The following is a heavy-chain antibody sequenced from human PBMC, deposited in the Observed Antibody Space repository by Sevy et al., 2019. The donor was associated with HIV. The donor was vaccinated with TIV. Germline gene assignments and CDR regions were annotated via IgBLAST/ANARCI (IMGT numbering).Heavy chain of an antibody. J-gene: IGHJ4*02. Sequence: SETLSLTCTVSGVSMSSYFWSWIRQPPGKGLEWIGYIYYTGTTNYNPSLKSRLTMSLDTSKNRFSLKLTAVTAADTAVYYCARDSVLSPRVFHSWGQGTLVTVSS. V-gene: IGHV4-59*01. CDR3: ARDSVLSPRVFHS. D-gene: IGHD3-10*01. CDR2: IYYTGTT. CDR1: GVSMSSYF.